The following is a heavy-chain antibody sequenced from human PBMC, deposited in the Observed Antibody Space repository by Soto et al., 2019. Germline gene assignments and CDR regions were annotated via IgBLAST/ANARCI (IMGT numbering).Heavy chain of an antibody. Sequence: SETLSLTCAVYGGSFSGYYWSWIRQPPGKGLEWIGEINHSGSTNYNPSLKSRVTISVDTSKNQFSLKLSSVTAADTAVYYCARGRYGDYYYYGMDVWGQGTTVTVS. CDR2: INHSGST. D-gene: IGHD4-17*01. J-gene: IGHJ6*02. CDR3: ARGRYGDYYYYGMDV. CDR1: GGSFSGYY. V-gene: IGHV4-34*01.